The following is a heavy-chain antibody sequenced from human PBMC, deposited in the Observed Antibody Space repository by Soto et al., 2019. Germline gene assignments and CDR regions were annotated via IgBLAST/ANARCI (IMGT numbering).Heavy chain of an antibody. J-gene: IGHJ6*02. CDR3: AKEESRYSTPDIVVVVAATYPSYYYYGMDV. CDR1: GFTFSSYG. D-gene: IGHD2-15*01. CDR2: ISYDGSNK. V-gene: IGHV3-30*18. Sequence: PRGSLRLSCAASGFTFSSYGMHWVRQAPGKGLEWVAVISYDGSNKYYADSVKGRFTISRDNSKNTLYLQMNSLRAEDTAVYYCAKEESRYSTPDIVVVVAATYPSYYYYGMDVWGQGTTVTVSS.